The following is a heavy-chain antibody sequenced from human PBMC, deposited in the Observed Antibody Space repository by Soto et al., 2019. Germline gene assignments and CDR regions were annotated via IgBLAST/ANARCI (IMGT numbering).Heavy chain of an antibody. D-gene: IGHD3-10*01. J-gene: IGHJ4*02. Sequence: EVQLLESGGGLVQPGGSLRLSCAASGFTFSSYAMSWVRQAPGKGLEWVSAISGSGGSTYYADSVKGRFTISRDNSKNALYLQMNSLRAEDAAVYYCVLWPPYYFDYWGQGTLVTVSS. CDR1: GFTFSSYA. V-gene: IGHV3-23*01. CDR3: VLWPPYYFDY. CDR2: ISGSGGST.